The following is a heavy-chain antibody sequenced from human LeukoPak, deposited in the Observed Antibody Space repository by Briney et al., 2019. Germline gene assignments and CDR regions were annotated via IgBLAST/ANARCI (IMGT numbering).Heavy chain of an antibody. Sequence: PGGSLRLSCAASRCTFSSYAMSWVRQAPGKGLEWVSAISGSGGSTYYADSVKGRFTISRDNSKNTLYLQMNSLRAEDTAAYYCAKVRDSSSWLVDYWGQGTLVTVSS. CDR3: AKVRDSSSWLVDY. D-gene: IGHD6-13*01. CDR2: ISGSGGST. V-gene: IGHV3-23*01. CDR1: RCTFSSYA. J-gene: IGHJ4*02.